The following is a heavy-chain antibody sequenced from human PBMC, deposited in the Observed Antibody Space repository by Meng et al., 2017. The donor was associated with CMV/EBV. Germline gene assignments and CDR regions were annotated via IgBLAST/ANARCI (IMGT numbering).Heavy chain of an antibody. J-gene: IGHJ6*02. D-gene: IGHD2-15*01. CDR3: ARDRGASVVAAARGYFYYGMDV. CDR2: ISYGGINT. CDR1: GFTFTNNA. Sequence: GESLKIPCAASGFTFTNNAMHWVRQAPGKGLEWVAVISYGGINTYHPDPVRGRFTISRDNSKNTVYLQMNSLRADDTAVYYCARDRGASVVAAARGYFYYGMDVWGQGTTVTVSS. V-gene: IGHV3-30-3*01.